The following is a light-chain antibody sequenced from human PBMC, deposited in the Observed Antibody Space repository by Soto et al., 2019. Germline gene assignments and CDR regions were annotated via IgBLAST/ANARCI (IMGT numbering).Light chain of an antibody. CDR3: QQCRNWPRT. Sequence: EIVMTQSPATLSVSPGEGATLSCKASQNVYNNLAWYQQRPGQPPRLLIYDASTRATGISARFSGRGYGTEDTLTISSLESEDFAVYFCQQCRNWPRTFGGGTKVEIK. J-gene: IGKJ4*01. V-gene: IGKV3-15*01. CDR1: QNVYNN. CDR2: DAS.